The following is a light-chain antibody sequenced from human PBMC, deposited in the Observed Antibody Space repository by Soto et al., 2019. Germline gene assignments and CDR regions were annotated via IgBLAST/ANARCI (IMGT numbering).Light chain of an antibody. Sequence: EIVLTQSPDTLSLSPGERATLSCMASQSVSNNYLAWYQQKPGQAPRLLIYGASNRATGIPGRFSGSGSGTDFTLTISRLEPEDFAVYYCQQSGSSQTFGQGTKVDIK. J-gene: IGKJ1*01. V-gene: IGKV3-20*01. CDR1: QSVSNNY. CDR2: GAS. CDR3: QQSGSSQT.